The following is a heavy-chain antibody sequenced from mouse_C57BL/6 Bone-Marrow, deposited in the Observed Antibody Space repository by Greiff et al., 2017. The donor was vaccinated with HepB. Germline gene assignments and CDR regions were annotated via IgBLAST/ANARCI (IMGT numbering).Heavy chain of an antibody. CDR2: IDPSDSYT. CDR1: GYTFTSFW. J-gene: IGHJ2*01. Sequence: QVQLQQSGAELVMPGASVKLSCKASGYTFTSFWIHWVKQRPGQGLEWIGEIDPSDSYTNSNQKFKGKSTLTVDKSSSTAYMQLSSLTSEDSAVYYCAKGGTFDYWGQGTTLTVSS. D-gene: IGHD2-14*01. CDR3: AKGGTFDY. V-gene: IGHV1-69*01.